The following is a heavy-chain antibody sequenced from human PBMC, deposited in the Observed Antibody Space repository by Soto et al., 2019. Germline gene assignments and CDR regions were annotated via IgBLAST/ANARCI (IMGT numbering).Heavy chain of an antibody. CDR1: GDSISSYY. D-gene: IGHD2-2*02. Sequence: SETLSLTCTVSGDSISSYYWSWIRQPPGKGLEWIGYIYYSGSTNYNPSLKSRVTISVDTSKNQFSLKLSSVTAADTAVYYCASVTRTCISTSCYRYYYGMDVWGQGTTVTVSS. J-gene: IGHJ6*02. V-gene: IGHV4-59*01. CDR3: ASVTRTCISTSCYRYYYGMDV. CDR2: IYYSGST.